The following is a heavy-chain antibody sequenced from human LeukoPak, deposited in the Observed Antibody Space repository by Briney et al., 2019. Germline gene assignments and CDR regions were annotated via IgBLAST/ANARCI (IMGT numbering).Heavy chain of an antibody. CDR1: GFTFSSYG. CDR3: ARDGDPVAMVKFYFDY. D-gene: IGHD5-18*01. V-gene: IGHV3-33*08. Sequence: GRSLRLSCAASGFTFSSYGMHWVRQAPGKGLEWVSVIWYDGSNKYYADSVKGRFTISRDNSKNTLYLQMNSLRAEDTAVYYCARDGDPVAMVKFYFDYWGQGTLVTVSS. CDR2: IWYDGSNK. J-gene: IGHJ4*02.